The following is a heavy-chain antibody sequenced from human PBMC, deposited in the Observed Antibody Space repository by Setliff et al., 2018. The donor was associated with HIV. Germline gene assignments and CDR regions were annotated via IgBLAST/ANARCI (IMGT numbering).Heavy chain of an antibody. CDR1: GFTFSTYC. V-gene: IGHV3-21*04. CDR2: ISWRGTYI. J-gene: IGHJ5*02. Sequence: GGSLRLSCAASGFTFSTYCMNWVRQAPGKGLEWVSSISWRGTYIYYADSVKGRFTISRDKSRNTVFLQMNSLRAEDTAVYYCARHRSGNWYYFGFDPWGQGTLVTVSS. CDR3: ARHRSGNWYYFGFDP. D-gene: IGHD1-7*01.